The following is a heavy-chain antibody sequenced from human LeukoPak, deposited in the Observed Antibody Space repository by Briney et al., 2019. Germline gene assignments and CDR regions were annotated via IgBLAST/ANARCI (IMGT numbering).Heavy chain of an antibody. J-gene: IGHJ4*02. D-gene: IGHD6-19*01. CDR1: GVSISSSSYY. Sequence: ETLSLTCTVSGVSISSSSYYWGWIRQAPGKGLEWVSVIYSGGSTYYADSVKGRFTISRDNSKNTLYLQMNSLRAEDTAVYYCASPLSGWYLFDYWGQGTLVTVSS. CDR3: ASPLSGWYLFDY. V-gene: IGHV3-53*01. CDR2: IYSGGST.